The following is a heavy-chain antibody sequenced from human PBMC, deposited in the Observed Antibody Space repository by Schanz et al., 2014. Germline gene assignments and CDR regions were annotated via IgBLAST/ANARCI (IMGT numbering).Heavy chain of an antibody. Sequence: EVHLVESGGGLVKRGGSLRLSCAASGFTISSYSMNWVRQAPGKGLEWVSSISSSSSYIYYADSVKGRFTISRDNAKNSLYLQMNSLRAGDTAVYYCARGTDWNLHYWGQGALVTVSS. J-gene: IGHJ4*02. CDR3: ARGTDWNLHY. V-gene: IGHV3-21*01. D-gene: IGHD1-1*01. CDR1: GFTISSYS. CDR2: ISSSSSYI.